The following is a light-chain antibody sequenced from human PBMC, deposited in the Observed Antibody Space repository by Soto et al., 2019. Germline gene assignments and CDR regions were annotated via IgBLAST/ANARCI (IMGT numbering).Light chain of an antibody. CDR1: INDIGGYNY. CDR2: DVS. Sequence: QSALTQPASVSGSPGQSITISCTGTINDIGGYNYVSWYQQHPGKVPKLLIYDVSNRPSGVSGRFSGSKSGNTASLTIAGLQADDEADYHCSSYTRSDTLIFGGGTKLTVL. V-gene: IGLV2-14*03. J-gene: IGLJ2*01. CDR3: SSYTRSDTLI.